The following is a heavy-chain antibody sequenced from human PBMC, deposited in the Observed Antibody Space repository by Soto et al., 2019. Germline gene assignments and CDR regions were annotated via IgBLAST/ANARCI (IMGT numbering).Heavy chain of an antibody. Sequence: SETLSLTCTVSGGSISSGGYYWSWIRRHPGKGLEWIGYIYYSGSTYYNPSLKSRVTISVDTSKNQFSLKLSSVTAADTAVYYCARSRWFGEFPFDYWGQGTLVTVSS. CDR2: IYYSGST. CDR1: GGSISSGGYY. J-gene: IGHJ4*02. CDR3: ARSRWFGEFPFDY. V-gene: IGHV4-31*03. D-gene: IGHD3-10*01.